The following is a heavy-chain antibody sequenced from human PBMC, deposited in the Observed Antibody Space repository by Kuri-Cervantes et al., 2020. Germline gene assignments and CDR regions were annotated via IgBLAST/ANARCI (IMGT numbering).Heavy chain of an antibody. D-gene: IGHD3-10*01. J-gene: IGHJ6*02. CDR3: ARLHYLYGMDV. CDR1: GFTFSDYY. CDR2: IYYSGST. V-gene: IGHV4-59*08. Sequence: SQTLSLTCAASGFTFSDYYMSWIRQPPGKGLEWIGYIYYSGSTNYNPSLKSRVTISVDTSKNQFSLKLSSVTAADATVYYCARLHYLYGMDVWGQGTTVTVSS.